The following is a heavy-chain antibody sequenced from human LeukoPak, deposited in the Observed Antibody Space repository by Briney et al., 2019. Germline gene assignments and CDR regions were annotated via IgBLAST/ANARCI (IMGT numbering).Heavy chain of an antibody. D-gene: IGHD2-2*01. Sequence: ASVKVSCKASGYTFTGYYMHWVRQAPGQGLEWMGRINPNSGGTNYAQKFQGRVTMTRDTSISTACMELSRLRSDDTAVYYCARDLNAWYQLLFYWGQGTLVTVSS. J-gene: IGHJ4*02. CDR3: ARDLNAWYQLLFY. V-gene: IGHV1-2*06. CDR2: INPNSGGT. CDR1: GYTFTGYY.